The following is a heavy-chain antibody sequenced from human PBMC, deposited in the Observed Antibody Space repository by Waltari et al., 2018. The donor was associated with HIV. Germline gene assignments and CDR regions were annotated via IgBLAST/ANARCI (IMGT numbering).Heavy chain of an antibody. J-gene: IGHJ6*02. D-gene: IGHD6-19*01. V-gene: IGHV4-34*01. CDR1: GGSFRGYF. CDR3: ARAYNSGPTPHNYYYYGIDV. Sequence: VRLDQWGSGLLTTSQTLSLPCAVYGGSFRGYFGHWVRRTPGRGLEWIGDVNYRGDTNYNPSLKSRASLSSDTSKNQFSLRLTSLTAADSATYYCARAYNSGPTPHNYYYYGIDVWGRGTTVIVSS. CDR2: VNYRGDT.